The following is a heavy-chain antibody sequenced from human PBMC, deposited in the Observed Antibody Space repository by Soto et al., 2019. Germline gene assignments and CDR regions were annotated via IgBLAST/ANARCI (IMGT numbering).Heavy chain of an antibody. D-gene: IGHD3-22*01. Sequence: SETLSLTCAVYGGSFSAYYWSRIRQPPGKGLEWIGEIDHSGSTNCNPSLESRVTISVDTSKNQFSLKVSSVTAADTAVYHCARTDRAIFYGMDVWGQGTTVTVSS. V-gene: IGHV4-34*01. CDR3: ARTDRAIFYGMDV. J-gene: IGHJ6*02. CDR1: GGSFSAYY. CDR2: IDHSGST.